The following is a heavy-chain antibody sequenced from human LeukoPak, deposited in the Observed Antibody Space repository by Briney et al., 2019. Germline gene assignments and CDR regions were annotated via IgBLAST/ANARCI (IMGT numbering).Heavy chain of an antibody. J-gene: IGHJ4*02. CDR2: ISYDGNTI. V-gene: IGHV3-30*04. D-gene: IGHD4-23*01. CDR3: TMEYGNSGFDY. Sequence: TGGSLRLSCTASGFTFSQFAIHWVRQAPGKGLEWVTIISYDGNTIYYADSVKGRFTISRDASRNTVSLQMNSLRVEDTATYYCTMEYGNSGFDYWGRGARVTVSS. CDR1: GFTFSQFA.